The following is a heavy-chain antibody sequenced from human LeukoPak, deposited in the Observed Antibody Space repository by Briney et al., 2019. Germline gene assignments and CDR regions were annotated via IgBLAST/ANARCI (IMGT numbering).Heavy chain of an antibody. CDR2: IYTSGST. V-gene: IGHV4-4*09. CDR1: GGSISSYY. J-gene: IGHJ4*02. D-gene: IGHD2-2*01. CDR3: ARVEIVVPAAVFFDY. Sequence: PSETLSLTCTVSGGSISSYYWSWIRQPPGKGLEWIGYIYTSGSTKYNPSLKGRVTISVDTSKNQFSLKLSSVTAADTAVYYCARVEIVVPAAVFFDYWGQGNLVTVSS.